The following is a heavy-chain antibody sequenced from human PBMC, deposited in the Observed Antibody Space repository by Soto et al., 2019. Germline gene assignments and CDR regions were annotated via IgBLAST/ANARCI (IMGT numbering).Heavy chain of an antibody. D-gene: IGHD1-1*01. V-gene: IGHV1-18*01. CDR1: GYTFTSYG. J-gene: IGHJ4*02. Sequence: QVHLVQSGAEVKKPGASVKVSCKAPGYTFTSYGITWVRQAPGQGLEWMGWISAHNGNTDYAQKLQGRVIVTRDTSTSTAYMELRSLRSDGTAVYYCARGRYGDYWGQGALVTVSS. CDR2: ISAHNGNT. CDR3: ARGRYGDY.